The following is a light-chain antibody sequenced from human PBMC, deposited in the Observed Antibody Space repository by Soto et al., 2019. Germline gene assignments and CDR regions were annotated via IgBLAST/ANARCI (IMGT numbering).Light chain of an antibody. CDR3: QKYSSVPV. Sequence: DIKMTQSPPSLSASGGDRVTITCRASQGIRNFVAWYQQKPGKAPKLLIYAASTLQSGVPSRFSGSGSGTDFTLTINSLPPEDVATYSCQKYSSVPVFGPGTKVEIK. J-gene: IGKJ3*01. CDR1: QGIRNF. CDR2: AAS. V-gene: IGKV1-27*01.